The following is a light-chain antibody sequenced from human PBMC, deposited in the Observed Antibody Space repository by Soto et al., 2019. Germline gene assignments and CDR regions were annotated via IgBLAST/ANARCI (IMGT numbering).Light chain of an antibody. Sequence: VLPQSPGTLSLSPGERATLSCRASQSVTSDYLAWYQQRPGQAPRLLIFAASTRATGIPDRFSGGGSGTDFTLTISRLEHEDSAVYYCQQYGISRTFGQGTKV. CDR1: QSVTSDY. CDR2: AAS. V-gene: IGKV3-20*01. CDR3: QQYGISRT. J-gene: IGKJ1*01.